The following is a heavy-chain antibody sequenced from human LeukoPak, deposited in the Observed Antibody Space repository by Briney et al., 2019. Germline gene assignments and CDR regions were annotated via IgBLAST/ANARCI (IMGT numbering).Heavy chain of an antibody. J-gene: IGHJ4*02. CDR3: ARDRGGSYSAIDY. D-gene: IGHD2-15*01. CDR1: GFTFSSYS. V-gene: IGHV3-48*04. CDR2: ISSSSITI. Sequence: PGGSLRFSCAASGFTFSSYSLNWVRQAPGRGLEWVSFISSSSITIYYADSVKGRFTISRDNAEKSLYLQMNSLRAEDTAVYYCARDRGGSYSAIDYWGQGTLVTVSS.